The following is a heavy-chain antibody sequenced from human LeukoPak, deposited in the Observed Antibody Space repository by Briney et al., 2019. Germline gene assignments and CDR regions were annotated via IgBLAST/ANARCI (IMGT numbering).Heavy chain of an antibody. Sequence: PGGALRLSSAPSVFTFSDYNMSCSPETPGRGLESVSYISSSGSTIYYADSVKGRFTISRDNAKNSLYLQMNSLRAEDTAVYYCARNGIAAWEYNWFDHWGQGTLVTVSS. CDR2: ISSSGSTI. CDR3: ARNGIAAWEYNWFDH. CDR1: VFTFSDYN. D-gene: IGHD6-13*01. J-gene: IGHJ5*02. V-gene: IGHV3-11*01.